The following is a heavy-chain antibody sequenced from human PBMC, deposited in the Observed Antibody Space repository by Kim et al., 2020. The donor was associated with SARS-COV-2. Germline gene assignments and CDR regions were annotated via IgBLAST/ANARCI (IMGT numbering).Heavy chain of an antibody. Sequence: GGSLRLSCAASGFTVSSNYMSWVRQAPGKGLEWVSVIYSGGSTYYADSVKGRFTISRHNSKNTLYLQMNSLRAEDTAVYYCARGNRDTVAAKRYFDYWGQGTLVTVSS. V-gene: IGHV3-53*04. CDR1: GFTVSSNY. D-gene: IGHD6-19*01. CDR3: ARGNRDTVAAKRYFDY. J-gene: IGHJ4*02. CDR2: IYSGGST.